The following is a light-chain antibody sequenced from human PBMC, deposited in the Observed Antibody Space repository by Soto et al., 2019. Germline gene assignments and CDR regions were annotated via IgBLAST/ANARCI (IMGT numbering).Light chain of an antibody. CDR3: QQYGSSPST. CDR1: QSVSSSW. J-gene: IGKJ5*01. V-gene: IGKV3-20*01. Sequence: EIVLTQSPGTLSLSPGERATLSCRASQSVSSSWLAWYQQKPGQAPRLLIYDASGRATGSPDRFSGSGSGTDFTLTISRLEPEDFAVYYCQQYGSSPSTFGQGTRLEIK. CDR2: DAS.